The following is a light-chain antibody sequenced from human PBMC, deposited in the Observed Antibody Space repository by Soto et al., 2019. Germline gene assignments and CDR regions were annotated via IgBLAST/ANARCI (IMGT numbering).Light chain of an antibody. Sequence: QSVLTQPRSVSXSPGQSVTISCTGTSSDVGGYNYVSWYQHHPGKAPKLMIYDVSNRPSGVPDRFSGSKSGNTASLTISGLQAEDEADYYCCSNAGSYTYVFGTGTKLTVL. J-gene: IGLJ1*01. V-gene: IGLV2-11*01. CDR1: SSDVGGYNY. CDR3: CSNAGSYTYV. CDR2: DVS.